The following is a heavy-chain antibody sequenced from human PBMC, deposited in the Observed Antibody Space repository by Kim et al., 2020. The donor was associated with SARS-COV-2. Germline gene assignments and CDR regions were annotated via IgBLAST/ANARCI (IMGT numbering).Heavy chain of an antibody. D-gene: IGHD3-10*01. CDR3: ARDYYGSGSYRYFDY. Sequence: QNLQGRGTMTTDTSTNTAYMELRSLRSDDTAVYYCARDYYGSGSYRYFDYWGQGTLVTVSS. J-gene: IGHJ4*02. V-gene: IGHV1-18*01.